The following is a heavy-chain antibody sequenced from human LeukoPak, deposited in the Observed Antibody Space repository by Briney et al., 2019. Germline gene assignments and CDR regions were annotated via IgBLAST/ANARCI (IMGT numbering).Heavy chain of an antibody. CDR2: VRAYNGNT. D-gene: IGHD2-21*01. Sequence: GASVKVSCKASNYTFTSYGISWVRQAPGQGLEWMGWVRAYNGNTNSAQKLQDRVTMTTDTSTSTAYMELRSLRSDDTAVYYCARVYSGWSPDYWGQGTLVTVSS. CDR3: ARVYSGWSPDY. CDR1: NYTFTSYG. J-gene: IGHJ4*02. V-gene: IGHV1-18*01.